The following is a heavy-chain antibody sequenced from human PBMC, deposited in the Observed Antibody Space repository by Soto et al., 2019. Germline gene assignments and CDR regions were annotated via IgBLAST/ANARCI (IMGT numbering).Heavy chain of an antibody. Sequence: GASVKVSCKASGYTFTSYAMHWVRQAPGQRLEWMGWINTHNGNTNYAQNLQGRVIMTADTSTNTAYMELRSLRSDDTAIYYCTREGSAPYYYYGMDAWGQGTTVTVSS. CDR3: TREGSAPYYYYGMDA. D-gene: IGHD3-10*01. CDR2: INTHNGNT. V-gene: IGHV1-3*04. CDR1: GYTFTSYA. J-gene: IGHJ6*02.